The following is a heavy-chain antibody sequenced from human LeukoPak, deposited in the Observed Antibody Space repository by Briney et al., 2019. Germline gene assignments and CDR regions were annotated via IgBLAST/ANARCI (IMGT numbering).Heavy chain of an antibody. V-gene: IGHV4-59*08. D-gene: IGHD6-19*01. CDR2: IYYKGNT. CDR1: GGSITGYY. Sequence: SETLSLTCSVSGGSITGYYWSWVRQPPGKGLEWIGYIYYKGNTNYNPSLKSRVTISVDTSKNLFSLNVKSVTAADAAVYYCVRHWDISSGWPTIWGQGTLVTVSS. CDR3: VRHWDISSGWPTI. J-gene: IGHJ4*02.